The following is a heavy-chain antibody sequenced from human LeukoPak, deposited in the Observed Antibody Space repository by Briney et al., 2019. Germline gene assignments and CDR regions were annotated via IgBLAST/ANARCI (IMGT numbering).Heavy chain of an antibody. Sequence: ASVKVSCKASGYTFTSYGISWVRQAPGQGLEWMGWISAYNGNTNYAQKLQGRVTMTTDTSTSTAYMELRSLRSDDTAVYYCARDTTYCSSTSCYTEGAFDIWGQGTMVTVSS. D-gene: IGHD2-2*02. CDR1: GYTFTSYG. V-gene: IGHV1-18*01. CDR3: ARDTTYCSSTSCYTEGAFDI. J-gene: IGHJ3*02. CDR2: ISAYNGNT.